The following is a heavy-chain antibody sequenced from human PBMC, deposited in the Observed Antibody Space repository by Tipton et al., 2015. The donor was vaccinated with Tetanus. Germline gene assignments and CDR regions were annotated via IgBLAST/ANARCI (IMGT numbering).Heavy chain of an antibody. CDR2: ITPRGSS. J-gene: IGHJ6*02. D-gene: IGHD4-11*01. V-gene: IGHV4-34*01. CDR3: ARDSNFYSYSYKGMDV. CDR1: GGSLSGHF. Sequence: GLVKPSETLSLTCAVSGGSLSGHFWSWVRQPPGKGLEWIGEITPRGSSSYNPSLKSRVTISGDTSKSHFSLNLRSVTAADTAVYYCARDSNFYSYSYKGMDVWGQGTTVTVSS.